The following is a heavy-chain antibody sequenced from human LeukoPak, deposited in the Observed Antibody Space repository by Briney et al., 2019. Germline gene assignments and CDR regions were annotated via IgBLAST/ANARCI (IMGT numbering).Heavy chain of an antibody. CDR2: ISHSSSGT. J-gene: IGHJ6*02. D-gene: IGHD2-15*01. CDR1: GFTFSSYA. Sequence: GGSLRLSCAGSGFTFSSYAMSWVRQAPGKGLEWVSAISHSSSGTYYVDSVKGRFTISRDNSKNTLYMQMNSLRAEDTAVYYCAKVGVAATPRYYYYGMDVWGQGTTVTVSS. CDR3: AKVGVAATPRYYYYGMDV. V-gene: IGHV3-23*01.